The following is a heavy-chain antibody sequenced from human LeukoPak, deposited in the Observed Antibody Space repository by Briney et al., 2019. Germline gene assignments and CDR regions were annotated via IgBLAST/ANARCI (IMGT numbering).Heavy chain of an antibody. V-gene: IGHV3-30*18. CDR2: ISYDGSNK. CDR3: AKSLSLDWLLSWDY. D-gene: IGHD3-9*01. CDR1: GFPFSSYG. Sequence: GSLRLSCAASGFPFSSYGMHWVRQAPGKGLEWVAVISYDGSNKYYADSVKGRFTISRDNSKNTLYLQMNSLRAEDTAVYYCAKSLSLDWLLSWDYGGQGTLVTVSS. J-gene: IGHJ4*02.